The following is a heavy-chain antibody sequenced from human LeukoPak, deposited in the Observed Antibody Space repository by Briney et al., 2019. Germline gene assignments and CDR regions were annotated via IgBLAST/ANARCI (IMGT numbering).Heavy chain of an antibody. Sequence: SETLSLTCAVSGGSISSSNWWSWVRQPPGKGLEWIGEIYHSGSTNYNPSLQSRVTISVDTSKNQFSLKVSSLTAADTAVYYCARHSQYSHMHVWGKGTTVTVSS. V-gene: IGHV4-4*02. J-gene: IGHJ6*03. CDR1: GGSISSSNW. CDR2: IYHSGST. CDR3: ARHSQYSHMHV.